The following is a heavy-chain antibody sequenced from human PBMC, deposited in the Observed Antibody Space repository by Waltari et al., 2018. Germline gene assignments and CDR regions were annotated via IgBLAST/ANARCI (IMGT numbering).Heavy chain of an antibody. CDR1: GGTFSSYA. CDR2: IIPIFGTA. Sequence: QVQLVQSGAEVKKPGSSVKVSCKASGGTFSSYAISWVRQARGQGLEWMGGIIPIFGTANCARKFQGRVTITADKTTGTAYMELSSLRSEDTAVYYWAAGAARRYYYYYYMDVWGKGTAVTVS. J-gene: IGHJ6*03. V-gene: IGHV1-69*14. CDR3: AAGAARRYYYYYYMDV. D-gene: IGHD6-6*01.